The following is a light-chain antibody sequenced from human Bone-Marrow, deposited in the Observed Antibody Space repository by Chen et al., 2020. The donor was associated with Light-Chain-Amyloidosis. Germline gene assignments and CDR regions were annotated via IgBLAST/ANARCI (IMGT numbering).Light chain of an antibody. Sequence: QSALTQPSSVSGSPGQSITTSCTGTSSDVGGDNHVSWYQQHPAKAPKLMIYEVTNRPSWVPDRFSGSKSDNTASLSISGLQTEDEADYFCSSYTITNTLVFGSGTRVTVL. CDR1: SSDVGGDNH. CDR2: EVT. J-gene: IGLJ1*01. CDR3: SSYTITNTLV. V-gene: IGLV2-14*01.